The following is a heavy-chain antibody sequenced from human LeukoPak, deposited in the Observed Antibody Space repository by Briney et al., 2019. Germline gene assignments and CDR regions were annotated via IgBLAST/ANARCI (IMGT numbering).Heavy chain of an antibody. Sequence: ASVKVSCKASGYTFTGYYMHWVRQAPGQGLEWMGWINPNSGGTNYAQKFQGRVTITADESTSTAYMELSSLRSEDTAVYYCARDIAAAGPRDYYYMDVWGKGTTVTISS. J-gene: IGHJ6*03. V-gene: IGHV1-2*02. CDR2: INPNSGGT. CDR3: ARDIAAAGPRDYYYMDV. D-gene: IGHD6-13*01. CDR1: GYTFTGYY.